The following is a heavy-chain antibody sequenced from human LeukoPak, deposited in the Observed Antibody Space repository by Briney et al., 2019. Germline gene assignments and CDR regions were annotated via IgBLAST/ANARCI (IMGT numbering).Heavy chain of an antibody. CDR1: VFTFSSYS. J-gene: IGHJ4*02. Sequence: PGGSLRLSCAASVFTFSSYSMNWVRQAPGKGLEWVSSISSSSSYIYYADSVKGRFTISRDNAKNSLYLQMNSLRAEDTAVYYCARDLGYYDSSTFDYWGQGTLVTVSS. CDR3: ARDLGYYDSSTFDY. V-gene: IGHV3-21*01. D-gene: IGHD3-22*01. CDR2: ISSSSSYI.